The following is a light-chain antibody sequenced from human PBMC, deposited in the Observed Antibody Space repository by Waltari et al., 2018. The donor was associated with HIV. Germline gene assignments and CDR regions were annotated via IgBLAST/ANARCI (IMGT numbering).Light chain of an antibody. CDR1: SSDVGNYNL. CDR3: CSYVGSNVWV. V-gene: IGLV2-23*02. Sequence: QSVLTQPASVSGSPGQSIPIPCPGTSSDVGNYNLVSWYQQHPGKAPKLIIYEVTKRPSGVSNRFSGSKSGNTASLTISGLQAEDEADYYCCSYVGSNVWVFGGGTKLTVL. CDR2: EVT. J-gene: IGLJ3*02.